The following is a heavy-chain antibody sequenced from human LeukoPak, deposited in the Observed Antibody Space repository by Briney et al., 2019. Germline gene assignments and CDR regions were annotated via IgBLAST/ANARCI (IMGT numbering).Heavy chain of an antibody. CDR2: ISASGFST. CDR3: AKDVN. CDR1: GFTFSNHA. Sequence: PGGSLRLSCVASGFTFSNHALSWVRQAPGKGLEWVSSISASGFSTYYAASVKGRFTISRDNSKNTLYLQMNSVRAEDTAVYYCAKDVNWGQGTLVTVSS. J-gene: IGHJ4*02. V-gene: IGHV3-23*01.